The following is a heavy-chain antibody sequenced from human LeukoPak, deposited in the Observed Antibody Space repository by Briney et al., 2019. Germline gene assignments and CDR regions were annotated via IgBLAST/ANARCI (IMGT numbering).Heavy chain of an antibody. CDR1: GFTVSGNY. CDR3: AKTMGAIDHDY. CDR2: ISGNGGRT. Sequence: GGSLRLSCAVSGFTVSGNYMTWVRQAPGKGLEWVSTISGNGGRTYYADSVKGRFTISRDNSKNTLYLQMKSLRAEDTAVYYCAKTMGAIDHDYWGQGTLVTVSS. D-gene: IGHD1-26*01. V-gene: IGHV3-23*01. J-gene: IGHJ4*02.